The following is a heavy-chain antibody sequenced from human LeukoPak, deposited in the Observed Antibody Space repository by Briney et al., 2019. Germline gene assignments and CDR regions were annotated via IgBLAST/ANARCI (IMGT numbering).Heavy chain of an antibody. V-gene: IGHV4-39*01. CDR1: GGSISSSSYY. CDR3: ARLDTAMAPLDY. D-gene: IGHD5-18*01. CDR2: IYYSGST. J-gene: IGHJ4*02. Sequence: NPSETLSLTCTVSGGSISSSSYYWGWIRQPPGKGLEWIGSIYYSGSTYYNPSLKSRVTISVDTSKYQFSLKLSSVTAADTAVYYCARLDTAMAPLDYWGQGTLVTVSS.